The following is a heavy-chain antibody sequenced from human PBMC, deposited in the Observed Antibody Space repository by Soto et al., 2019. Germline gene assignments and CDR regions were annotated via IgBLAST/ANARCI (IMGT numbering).Heavy chain of an antibody. J-gene: IGHJ6*02. CDR2: IWYDGSNK. V-gene: IGHV3-33*01. Sequence: GGSLRLSCAASGFTFSSYGMHWVRQAPGKGLEWVAVIWYDGSNKYYADSVKGRFTISRDNSKNTLYLQMNSLRAEDTAVYYCARDAGVSYYDYYYGMDVWGQGTTVTVSS. D-gene: IGHD1-26*01. CDR3: ARDAGVSYYDYYYGMDV. CDR1: GFTFSSYG.